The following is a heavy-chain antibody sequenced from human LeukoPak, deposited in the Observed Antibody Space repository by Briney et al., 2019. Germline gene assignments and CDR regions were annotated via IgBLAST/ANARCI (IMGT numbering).Heavy chain of an antibody. CDR2: ISSSSSTI. CDR3: ARVGGDSSGWYGLSGALDY. V-gene: IGHV3-48*01. Sequence: PGGSLRPSCAASGFTFSSYSMNWVRQAPGKGLEWVSYISSSSSTIYYADSVKGRFTISRDNAKNSLYLQMNSLRAEDTAVYYCARVGGDSSGWYGLSGALDYWGQGTLVTVSS. J-gene: IGHJ4*02. CDR1: GFTFSSYS. D-gene: IGHD6-19*01.